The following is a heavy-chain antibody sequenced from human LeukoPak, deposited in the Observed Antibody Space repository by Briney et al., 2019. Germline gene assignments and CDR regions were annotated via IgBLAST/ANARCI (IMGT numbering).Heavy chain of an antibody. D-gene: IGHD5-12*01. CDR1: GGSISSGGYY. CDR2: IYYSGST. V-gene: IGHV4-31*03. J-gene: IGHJ4*02. CDR3: ARDLGSGYDYGFYY. Sequence: SETLSLTCTVSGGSISSGGYYWSWIRQHPGKGLEWIGYIYYSGSTYYNPSLKSRVTISEDTSKNQFSLKLSSVTAADTAVYYCARDLGSGYDYGFYYWGQGTLVTVSS.